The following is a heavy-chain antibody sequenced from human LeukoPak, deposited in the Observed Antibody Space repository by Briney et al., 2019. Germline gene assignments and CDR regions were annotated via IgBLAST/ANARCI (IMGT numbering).Heavy chain of an antibody. CDR1: GFTLSNYA. Sequence: GGSLRLSCAASGFTLSNYAMSWVRQGPGKGPDGVAGISYSSGSIYYLDSVKGRFTISRDNSRNTLYLQMNRLRAEDTAVYYCAKDVLRLIYGYFDLWGRGTLVSVSS. V-gene: IGHV3-23*01. J-gene: IGHJ2*01. CDR2: ISYSSGSI. D-gene: IGHD3/OR15-3a*01. CDR3: AKDVLRLIYGYFDL.